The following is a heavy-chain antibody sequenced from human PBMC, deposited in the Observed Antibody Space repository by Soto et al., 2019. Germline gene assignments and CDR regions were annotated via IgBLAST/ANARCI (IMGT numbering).Heavy chain of an antibody. CDR1: DYRFTSYG. CDR3: ARGGYYDSSGSRNYHYYGMNV. V-gene: IGHV1-18*01. CDR2: ISAYDDNT. D-gene: IGHD3-22*01. J-gene: IGHJ6*02. Sequence: QAQLVQSGPEVKKPGASVKVSCKASDYRFTSYGISWVRQAPGQGLEWLGWISAYDDNTKYAQTLQGRVSMSTDTSTNTAYMELRSLRSDDTAMYYCARGGYYDSSGSRNYHYYGMNVWGQGTTVTVSS.